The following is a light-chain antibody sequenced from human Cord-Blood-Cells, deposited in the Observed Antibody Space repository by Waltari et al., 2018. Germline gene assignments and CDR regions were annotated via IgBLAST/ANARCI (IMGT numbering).Light chain of an antibody. CDR3: SSYTSSSTL. J-gene: IGLJ1*01. V-gene: IGLV2-14*01. CDR2: DVR. CDR1: SSDVGGYNY. Sequence: QSALTQPASVSGSPGQSITISCTGTSSDVGGYNYVSWYQQQPGKAPKLMIYDVRNRPSGVSNRFSGSKSGNTASLTISGLQAEDEADYYCSSYTSSSTLFGTGTKVTVL.